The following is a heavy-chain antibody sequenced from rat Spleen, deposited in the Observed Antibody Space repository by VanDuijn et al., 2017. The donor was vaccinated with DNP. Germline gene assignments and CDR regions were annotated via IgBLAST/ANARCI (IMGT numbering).Heavy chain of an antibody. D-gene: IGHD1-6*01. V-gene: IGHV5-58*01. J-gene: IGHJ2*01. CDR2: INTDGDST. Sequence: VQLKESGPGLVQPSETLSLTCTVSGFTFSGYWMYWIRQAPGKGLEWVASINTDGDSTYYLDSVKGRFTVSRDNAESTVYLQMNSLRFDDTATYYCAKDPEYYGFQGYFDYWGQGVMVTVSS. CDR3: AKDPEYYGFQGYFDY. CDR1: GFTFSGYW.